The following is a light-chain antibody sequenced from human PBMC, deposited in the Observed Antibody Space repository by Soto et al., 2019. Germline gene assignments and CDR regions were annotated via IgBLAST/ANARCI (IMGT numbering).Light chain of an antibody. Sequence: QSALTQPASVSGSPGQSITISCTGTSSDVGGYNYVSWYQQHPGKAPKLMIYEVTNRPSGVSYRFSGSKSGNTASLTISGLQAEDEADYYCSSYTTSSTVVFGVGTKLTVL. CDR2: EVT. J-gene: IGLJ2*01. V-gene: IGLV2-14*01. CDR1: SSDVGGYNY. CDR3: SSYTTSSTVV.